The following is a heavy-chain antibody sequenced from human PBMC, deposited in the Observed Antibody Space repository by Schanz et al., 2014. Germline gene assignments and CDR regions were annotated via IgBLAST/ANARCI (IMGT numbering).Heavy chain of an antibody. V-gene: IGHV1-46*01. CDR2: IVPIAGIT. CDR3: ARGPLGTSP. D-gene: IGHD5-12*01. J-gene: IGHJ5*02. Sequence: QVQLVQSGAEVKKPGASVKVSCKASGYTFVSYSMHWVRQAPGQGLEWMGRIVPIAGITNYAQRFQGRVTITADKSSDTAYMELSSLKSEDTAVYYCARGPLGTSPWGQGTLVTVSS. CDR1: GYTFVSYS.